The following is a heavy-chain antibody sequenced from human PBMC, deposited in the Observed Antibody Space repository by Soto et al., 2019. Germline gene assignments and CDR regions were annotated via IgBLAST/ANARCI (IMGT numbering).Heavy chain of an antibody. J-gene: IGHJ6*03. CDR1: GFTFSNYA. D-gene: IGHD2-8*01. CDR3: ARKAIVEGSNHCTLDT. Sequence: EVQLVASGGGLVQPGVSLRLSCEASGFTFSNYAMSWVRQGPGKGLEWVSSVGDGGGRTYYADSVKGRFTIATDNSKNMFIRYMSSQSGEKTAVYNCARKAIVEGSNHCTLDTWG. V-gene: IGHV3-23*04. CDR2: VGDGGGRT.